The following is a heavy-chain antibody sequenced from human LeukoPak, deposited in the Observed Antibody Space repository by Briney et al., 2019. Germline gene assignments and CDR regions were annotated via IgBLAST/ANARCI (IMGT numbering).Heavy chain of an antibody. CDR1: GYSFTRHG. D-gene: IGHD4-17*01. Sequence: GASVKVSCKASGYSFTRHGLNWVRQAPGQGLEWIGWISPDNGNTDNAQKVQGRITMTMERSTSTVYMELRSLRSDDTAVYYCARETTGEFDYWGQGSLVTVSS. CDR2: ISPDNGNT. CDR3: ARETTGEFDY. V-gene: IGHV1-18*01. J-gene: IGHJ4*02.